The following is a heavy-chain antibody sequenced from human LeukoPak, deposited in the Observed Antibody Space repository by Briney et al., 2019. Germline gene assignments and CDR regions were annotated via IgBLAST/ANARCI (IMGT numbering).Heavy chain of an antibody. D-gene: IGHD2-21*01. V-gene: IGHV4-61*02. CDR3: ARGGGDWGFHQSDY. CDR2: IYTSGST. Sequence: PSETLSLTCTVSGGSFSSGSYYWRGIRQPAGTGLEWIGRIYTSGSTNYNPSLKSRVTISVDTSKNQFSLKLSSVTAADTAVYYCARGGGDWGFHQSDYWGQGTLVTVSS. J-gene: IGHJ4*02. CDR1: GGSFSSGSYY.